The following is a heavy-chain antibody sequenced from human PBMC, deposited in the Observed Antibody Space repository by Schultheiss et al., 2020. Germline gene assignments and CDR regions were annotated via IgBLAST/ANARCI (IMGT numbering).Heavy chain of an antibody. Sequence: SETLSLTCTVSGGSISSDYWIWVRQPPGKGLDWIGYIYYSGSTNYNPSLKSRVTMSVDTSKNQFSLKLSSVTAADTAVYYCARQGSTGDFRPFDYWGQGTLVTGYS. D-gene: IGHD3-3*01. J-gene: IGHJ4*02. V-gene: IGHV4-59*08. CDR3: ARQGSTGDFRPFDY. CDR2: IYYSGST. CDR1: GGSISSDY.